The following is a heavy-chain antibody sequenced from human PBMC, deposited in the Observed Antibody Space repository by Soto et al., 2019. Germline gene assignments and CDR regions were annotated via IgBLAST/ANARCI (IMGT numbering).Heavy chain of an antibody. CDR2: ISGSGGST. CDR3: AKTKSQWLVRYWFAP. CDR1: GFTFSSYA. Sequence: GGSLRLSCAASGFTFSSYAMSWVRQAPGKGLEWVSAISGSGGSTYYADSVKGRFTISRDNSKNTLYLQMNSLRAEDTAVYYCAKTKSQWLVRYWFAPWGQGTLVTVSS. V-gene: IGHV3-23*01. J-gene: IGHJ5*02. D-gene: IGHD6-19*01.